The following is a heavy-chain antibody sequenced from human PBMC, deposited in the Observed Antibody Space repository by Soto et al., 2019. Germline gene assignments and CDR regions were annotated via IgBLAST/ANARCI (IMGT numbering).Heavy chain of an antibody. CDR3: AREERFLEWPYYYYYGMDV. CDR2: INHSGST. V-gene: IGHV4-34*01. Sequence: QVQLQQWGAGLLKPSETLSLTCAVYGGSFSGYYWSWIRQPPGKGLEWIGEINHSGSTNYNPSLKSRVTISVDTSKNQFSMKLSSVTAADTAVYYCAREERFLEWPYYYYYGMDVWGQGTTVTVSS. J-gene: IGHJ6*02. D-gene: IGHD3-3*01. CDR1: GGSFSGYY.